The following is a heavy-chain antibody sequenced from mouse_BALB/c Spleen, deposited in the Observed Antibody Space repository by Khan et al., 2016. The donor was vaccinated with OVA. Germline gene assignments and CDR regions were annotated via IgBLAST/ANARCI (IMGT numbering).Heavy chain of an antibody. CDR3: ESAWGAWFPY. CDR2: IYPESGNT. J-gene: IGHJ3*01. CDR1: GYTFTDYY. V-gene: IGHV1-77*01. Sequence: VQLQQSGAELARPGASVNLSCKASGYTFTDYYINWVKQRTGQGLEWIGEIYPESGNTYYNAKFKGKATLTADTSSNPAYMQLSSLTSEDSAVYSYESAWGAWFPYWGQGTLVTVSA.